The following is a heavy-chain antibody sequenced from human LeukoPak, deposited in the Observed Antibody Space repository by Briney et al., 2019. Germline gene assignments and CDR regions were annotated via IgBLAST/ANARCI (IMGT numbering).Heavy chain of an antibody. Sequence: GESLKISCKGSGYSFTSYWIGWVRQMPGKGLEWMGIIYPGDSDTRYCPSFQGQVTISADKSISTAYLQWSSLKASDTAMYYCARSIAVAGDLGAFDIWGQGTMVTVSS. CDR1: GYSFTSYW. CDR2: IYPGDSDT. V-gene: IGHV5-51*01. J-gene: IGHJ3*02. CDR3: ARSIAVAGDLGAFDI. D-gene: IGHD6-19*01.